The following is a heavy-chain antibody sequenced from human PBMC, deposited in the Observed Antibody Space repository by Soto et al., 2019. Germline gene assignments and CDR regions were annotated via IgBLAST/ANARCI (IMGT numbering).Heavy chain of an antibody. V-gene: IGHV1-18*01. CDR2: VSPYNGNT. CDR3: ARDYYDNSGEDYGMDV. Sequence: ASVKVSCKASGYTFTNYGISWVRQAPGQGPEWMGWVSPYNGNTNYEQNFKGRVTMTTDTSTSTAYMELRSLRSDDTAVYYCARDYYDNSGEDYGMDVWGQGTTVTVSS. D-gene: IGHD3-22*01. J-gene: IGHJ6*02. CDR1: GYTFTNYG.